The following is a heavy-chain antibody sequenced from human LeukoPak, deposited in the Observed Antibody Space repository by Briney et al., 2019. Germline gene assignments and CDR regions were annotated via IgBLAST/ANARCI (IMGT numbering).Heavy chain of an antibody. Sequence: GSLRLSCAASGFTFSSYAMSWVRQAPGKGLEWVSAISASCCSTYYADSVKGRFTISRDKSKNTLCLQMKSPSAEDTALYYCAKGTDGYSSSWLDYWGQGTLVTVSS. V-gene: IGHV3-23*01. J-gene: IGHJ4*02. CDR3: AKGTDGYSSSWLDY. CDR2: ISASCCST. CDR1: GFTFSSYA. D-gene: IGHD6-13*01.